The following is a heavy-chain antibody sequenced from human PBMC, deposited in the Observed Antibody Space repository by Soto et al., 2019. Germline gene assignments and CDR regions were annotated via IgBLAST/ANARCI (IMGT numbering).Heavy chain of an antibody. J-gene: IGHJ6*02. CDR1: GGTFGNSA. Sequence: QVQLVQSGAEVKKPGSSVTVSCKASGGTFGNSAISWVRQAPGQGLEWMGGIIPIFPTPDYAQKFQGRVTVTADESTSTAYVAVTSLRAEDTAVYSGARNKDRRQCGGNSYGAMAVWGQGTAVTVSS. V-gene: IGHV1-69*12. D-gene: IGHD1-7*01. CDR2: IIPIFPTP. CDR3: ARNKDRRQCGGNSYGAMAV.